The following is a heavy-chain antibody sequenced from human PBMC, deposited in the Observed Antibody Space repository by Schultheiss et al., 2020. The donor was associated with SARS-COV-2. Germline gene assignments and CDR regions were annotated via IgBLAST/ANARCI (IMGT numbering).Heavy chain of an antibody. Sequence: SETLSLTCAVSGGSISSGGYSWSWIRQPPGKGLEWIGYIYYSGSTYYNPSLKSRVTISVDTSKNQFSLKLSSVTAADTAVYYCARGPGGGLRFLATLDPWGQGTLVTVSS. CDR3: ARGPGGGLRFLATLDP. V-gene: IGHV4-30-2*01. D-gene: IGHD3-3*01. J-gene: IGHJ5*02. CDR2: IYYSGST. CDR1: GGSISSGGYS.